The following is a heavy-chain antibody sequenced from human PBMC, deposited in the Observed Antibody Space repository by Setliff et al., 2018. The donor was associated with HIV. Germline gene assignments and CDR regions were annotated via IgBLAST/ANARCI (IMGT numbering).Heavy chain of an antibody. Sequence: PGGSLRLSCAASGFTFSSFAMSWVRQAPGKGLEWVSIISGSGDSTFYADSLKGRFTISIDNSKNTLYLQMNSLRAEDTAVYYCAKTLPTLYPPHDYYFAMDVWGQGTTVTVSS. V-gene: IGHV3-23*01. D-gene: IGHD2-15*01. J-gene: IGHJ6*02. CDR3: AKTLPTLYPPHDYYFAMDV. CDR1: GFTFSSFA. CDR2: ISGSGDST.